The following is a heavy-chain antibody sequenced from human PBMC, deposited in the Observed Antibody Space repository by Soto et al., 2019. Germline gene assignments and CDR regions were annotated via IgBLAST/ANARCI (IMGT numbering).Heavy chain of an antibody. Sequence: ASVKVSCKVSGYTLTELSMHWVRQAPGKGLEWMGGFDPEDGETIYAQKFQGRATMTEDTSTDTAYMELSSLRSEDTAVYYCARGQDIVVVPAAMYDYWGQGTLVTVSS. CDR1: GYTLTELS. V-gene: IGHV1-24*01. CDR2: FDPEDGET. J-gene: IGHJ4*02. CDR3: ARGQDIVVVPAAMYDY. D-gene: IGHD2-2*01.